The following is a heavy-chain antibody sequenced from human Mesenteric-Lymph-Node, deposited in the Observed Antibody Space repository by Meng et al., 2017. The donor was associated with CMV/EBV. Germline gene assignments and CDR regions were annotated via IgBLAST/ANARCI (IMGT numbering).Heavy chain of an antibody. D-gene: IGHD2-2*01. CDR1: FTFSSYS. Sequence: FTFSSYSMNWGRQAPGKGLEWVSSISSSSSYIYYADSVKGRFTISRDNAKNSLYLQMNSLRAEDTAVYYCARNEGDIVVVPAAMLDYWGQGTLVTVSS. CDR2: ISSSSSYI. V-gene: IGHV3-21*01. J-gene: IGHJ4*02. CDR3: ARNEGDIVVVPAAMLDY.